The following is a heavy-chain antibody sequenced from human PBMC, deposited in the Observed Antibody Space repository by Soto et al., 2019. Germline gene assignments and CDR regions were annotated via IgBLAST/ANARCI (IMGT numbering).Heavy chain of an antibody. CDR2: ISAYNGNT. D-gene: IGHD6-19*01. V-gene: IGHV1-18*01. CDR3: TRGSRYSSGWYSWFDP. Sequence: GASVKVSCKASGYTFTSYGISWVRQAPGQGLEWMGWISAYNGNTNYAQKLQGRVTMTTDTSTSTAYMELRSLRSDDKAVYYCTRGSRYSSGWYSWFDPWGQGTLVTVSS. J-gene: IGHJ5*02. CDR1: GYTFTSYG.